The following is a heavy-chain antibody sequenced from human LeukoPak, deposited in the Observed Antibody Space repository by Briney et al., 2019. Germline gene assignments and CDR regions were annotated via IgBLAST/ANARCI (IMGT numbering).Heavy chain of an antibody. CDR2: ISSSSTI. CDR3: ARDPIVPPAYFDY. CDR1: GFTFSSYS. V-gene: IGHV3-48*01. J-gene: IGHJ4*02. Sequence: GGSLRLSCAASGFTFSSYSMNWVRQAPGKGLEWVSYISSSSTIYYADSVKGRFTISRDNAKNSLYLQMNSLRAEDTAVYYCARDPIVPPAYFDYWGQGTLVTVSS. D-gene: IGHD3-22*01.